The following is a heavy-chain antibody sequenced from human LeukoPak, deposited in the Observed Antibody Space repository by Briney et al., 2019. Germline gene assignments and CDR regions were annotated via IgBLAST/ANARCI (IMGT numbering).Heavy chain of an antibody. CDR1: RDTFDSYS. Sequence: ASVKVSCKASRDTFDSYSISWLRQAPGQGLEWMGGTIPMFGSANYEQKFQGRVTITTDQTTTTAYMELSSLSSEDTAVYYCARVGRSRGSLPNSYYYMDVWGKGTTVTVSS. D-gene: IGHD2-15*01. CDR2: TIPMFGSA. J-gene: IGHJ6*03. CDR3: ARVGRSRGSLPNSYYYMDV. V-gene: IGHV1-69*05.